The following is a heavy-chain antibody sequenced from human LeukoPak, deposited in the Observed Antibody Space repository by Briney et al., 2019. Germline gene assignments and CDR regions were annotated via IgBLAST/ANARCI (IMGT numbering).Heavy chain of an antibody. CDR3: ARGGDGYNYYYFDY. V-gene: IGHV4-4*02. D-gene: IGHD5-24*01. Sequence: SGTLSLTCAVSGGSISSSNWWSWVRQPPGKGLEWIGEIYHSGSTNYNPSLKSRVTISVDKSKNQFSLKLSSVTAADTAVYYCARGGDGYNYYYFDYWGQGTLVTVSS. J-gene: IGHJ4*02. CDR2: IYHSGST. CDR1: GGSISSSNW.